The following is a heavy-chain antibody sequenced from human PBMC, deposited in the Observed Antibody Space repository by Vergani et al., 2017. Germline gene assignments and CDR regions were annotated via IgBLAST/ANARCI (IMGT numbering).Heavy chain of an antibody. D-gene: IGHD3-10*01. Sequence: QVQLVQSGAEVKKPGSSVKVSCKASGGTFSSYAISWVRQAPGQGLEWMGGIIPIFGTANYAQKFQGRVTITADESTSTAYMELSSLRSDDTAVYYCARDLGGSGSSPLDYWGQGTLVTVSS. J-gene: IGHJ4*02. CDR1: GGTFSSYA. CDR3: ARDLGGSGSSPLDY. V-gene: IGHV1-69*01. CDR2: IIPIFGTA.